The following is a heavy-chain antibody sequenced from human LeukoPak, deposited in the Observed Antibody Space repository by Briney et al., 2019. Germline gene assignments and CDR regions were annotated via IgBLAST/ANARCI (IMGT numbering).Heavy chain of an antibody. J-gene: IGHJ4*02. V-gene: IGHV4-39*01. Sequence: SETLPLTCTVSGGSISSSSYYWGWIRQPPGKGLEWIGSIYYSGSTYYNPSLKSRVTISVDTSKNQFSLKLSSVTAADTAVYYCARHNRLRYFDWGRGDYWGQGTLVTVSS. CDR1: GGSISSSSYY. CDR3: ARHNRLRYFDWGRGDY. CDR2: IYYSGST. D-gene: IGHD3-9*01.